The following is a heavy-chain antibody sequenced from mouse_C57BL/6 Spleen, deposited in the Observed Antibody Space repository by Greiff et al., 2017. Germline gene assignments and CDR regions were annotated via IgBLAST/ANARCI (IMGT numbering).Heavy chain of an antibody. V-gene: IGHV1-80*01. D-gene: IGHD1-1*01. CDR2: IYPGDGDS. CDR1: GYAFSSYW. CDR3: ARRDYYGSSVAWFAY. J-gene: IGHJ3*01. Sequence: QVQLQQSGAELVKPGASVKISCKASGYAFSSYWMNWVKQRPGKGLEWIGQIYPGDGDSNYNGKFKGKATLTADKSSSTAYMQLSSLTSEDSAVYFCARRDYYGSSVAWFAYRGEESLGTVSA.